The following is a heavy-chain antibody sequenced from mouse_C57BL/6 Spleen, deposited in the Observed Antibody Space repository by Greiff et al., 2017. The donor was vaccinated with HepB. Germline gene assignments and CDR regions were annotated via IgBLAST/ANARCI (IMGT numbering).Heavy chain of an antibody. D-gene: IGHD1-1*02. CDR1: GYSITSGYY. J-gene: IGHJ3*01. V-gene: IGHV3-6*01. CDR3: ARAGGISWFAY. CDR2: ISYDGSN. Sequence: EVQLQESGPGLVKPSQSLSLTCSVTGYSITSGYYWNWIRQFPGNKLEWMGYISYDGSNNYNPSLKNRISITRDTSKNQFFLKLNSVTTEDTATYYCARAGGISWFAYWGQGTLVTVSA.